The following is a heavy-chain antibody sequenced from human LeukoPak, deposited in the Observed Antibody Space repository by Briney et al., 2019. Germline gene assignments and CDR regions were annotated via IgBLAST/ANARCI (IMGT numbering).Heavy chain of an antibody. CDR2: INSDGSDT. D-gene: IGHD4-11*01. J-gene: IGHJ4*02. CDR3: ARDTVTREYFDF. V-gene: IGHV3-74*01. Sequence: PGGSLRLSCAASGFTFSNTWMYWVRQVPGKGLVWVSRINSDGSDTTYADSVKGRFTISRDNAKNTLYLQMNSLRAEDTAVYYCARDTVTREYFDFWGQGTLVTVSS. CDR1: GFTFSNTW.